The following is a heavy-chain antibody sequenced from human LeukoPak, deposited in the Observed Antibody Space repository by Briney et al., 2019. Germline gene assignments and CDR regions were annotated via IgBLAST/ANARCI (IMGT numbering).Heavy chain of an antibody. CDR1: GGSFSGYY. J-gene: IGHJ4*02. D-gene: IGHD3-9*01. CDR3: ASPVPGETGYSDS. V-gene: IGHV4-34*01. CDR2: INHSGST. Sequence: ASETLSLTCAVYGGSFSGYYWIWIRQPPGKGLEGWGEINHSGSTNYNPSLKSPVTISVDTSKNQPPLKLSSVSAADAAVYYCASPVPGETGYSDSSGQRALVTVSS.